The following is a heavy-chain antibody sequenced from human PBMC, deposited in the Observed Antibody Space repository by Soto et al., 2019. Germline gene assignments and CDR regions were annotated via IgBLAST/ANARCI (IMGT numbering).Heavy chain of an antibody. CDR3: ASQDGVIRGPPHFWSGSYYFDY. D-gene: IGHD3-3*02. Sequence: ASVKVSCKASGGTFSSYAISWVRQAPGHGLEWMGGILPISGTANYAPKSQGSVTITAAESTSTAYMELSSLRSEDTAVYSCASQDGVIRGPPHFWSGSYYFDYWGQGTLATVSS. CDR2: ILPISGTA. CDR1: GGTFSSYA. J-gene: IGHJ4*02. V-gene: IGHV1-69*13.